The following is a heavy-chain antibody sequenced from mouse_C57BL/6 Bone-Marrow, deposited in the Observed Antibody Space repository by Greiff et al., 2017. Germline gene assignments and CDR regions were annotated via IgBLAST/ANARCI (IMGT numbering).Heavy chain of an antibody. Sequence: VQLQQPGAELVKPGASVKMSCKASGYPFTSYWITWVKQRPGQGLEWIGDIYPGSGSTTYNEKFKSKATLTVDPSSSTAYMQLSSMTSEDSAVYYCAREGYDSSYWYFDVWGTGTTVTVSS. J-gene: IGHJ1*03. D-gene: IGHD1-1*01. V-gene: IGHV1-55*01. CDR1: GYPFTSYW. CDR2: IYPGSGST. CDR3: AREGYDSSYWYFDV.